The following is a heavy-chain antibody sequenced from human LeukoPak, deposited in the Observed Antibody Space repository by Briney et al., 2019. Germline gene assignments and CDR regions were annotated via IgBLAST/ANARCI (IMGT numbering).Heavy chain of an antibody. CDR2: IIPIFGTA. CDR3: ARDWKGGSYGMDV. Sequence: GASVKVSCKASGGTFSSYAISWVRQAPGQGLEWMGGIIPIFGTANHAQKFQGRVTITADESTSTAYMELSSLRSEDTAVYYCARDWKGGSYGMDVWGQGTTVTVSS. CDR1: GGTFSSYA. J-gene: IGHJ6*02. V-gene: IGHV1-69*13. D-gene: IGHD2-15*01.